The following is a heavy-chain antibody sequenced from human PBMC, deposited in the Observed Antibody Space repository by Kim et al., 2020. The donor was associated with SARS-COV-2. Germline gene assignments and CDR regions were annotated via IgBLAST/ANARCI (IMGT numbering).Heavy chain of an antibody. CDR2: NT. D-gene: IGHD3-22*01. J-gene: IGHJ4*02. V-gene: IGHV1-18*01. Sequence: NTNYEQKFQGRVTMTTDTSTSTAYMELRSLGSDDTAVYYCARYSSGSIDYWGQGTLVTVSS. CDR3: ARYSSGSIDY.